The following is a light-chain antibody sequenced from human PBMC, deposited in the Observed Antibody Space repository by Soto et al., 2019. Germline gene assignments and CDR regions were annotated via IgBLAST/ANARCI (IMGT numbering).Light chain of an antibody. CDR2: AAS. J-gene: IGKJ2*01. CDR3: QQTYSTLDN. CDR1: QSISSY. V-gene: IGKV1-39*01. Sequence: DIQMTQSPSSLSASVGDRVTITCRASQSISSYLNWYQQKPGKAPKLLIYAASSLQSGVPSRFSGSGSGTDFTLTINSLQPEDFATYYCQQTYSTLDNFGQGTKLEIK.